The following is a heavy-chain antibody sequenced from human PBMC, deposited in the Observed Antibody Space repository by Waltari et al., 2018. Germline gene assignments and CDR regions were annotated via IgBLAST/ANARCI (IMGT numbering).Heavy chain of an antibody. Sequence: EVQLVESGGGIVQPGGSLRLSCAASGFTFRTYWMHWVRQVPGKGLLGVSRINPDGTLMIYADSVKGRFTISRDNAKNTLYLQMNSLRGEDTAVYYCLRGMGEYWGQGTLVTVSS. J-gene: IGHJ4*02. CDR2: INPDGTLM. CDR1: GFTFRTYW. D-gene: IGHD3-16*01. CDR3: LRGMGEY. V-gene: IGHV3-74*01.